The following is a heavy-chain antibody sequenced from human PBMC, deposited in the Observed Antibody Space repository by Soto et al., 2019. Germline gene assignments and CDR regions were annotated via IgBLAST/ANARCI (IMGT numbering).Heavy chain of an antibody. V-gene: IGHV4-30-4*01. D-gene: IGHD6-6*01. CDR1: GGSISSGDYY. CDR3: ARERRDSSSFFGPHQGPLNWFDP. CDR2: IYYSGST. J-gene: IGHJ5*02. Sequence: SETLSLTCTVSGGSISSGDYYWSWIRQPPGKGLEWIGYIYYSGSTYYNPSLKSRVTISVDTSKSQFSLKLSSVTAADTAVYYCARERRDSSSFFGPHQGPLNWFDPWGQGTLVTVSS.